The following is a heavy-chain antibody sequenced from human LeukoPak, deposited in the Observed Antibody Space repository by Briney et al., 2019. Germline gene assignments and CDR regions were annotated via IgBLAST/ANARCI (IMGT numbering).Heavy chain of an antibody. CDR3: AKDLAAYYGSSGCFDS. Sequence: QSGRSLRLSCTASGLTFSSYALHWVRQAPGKGLEWVAVISYDGSNEYYADSVKGRFTISRDNSKNTLYLQMNSLGAEDTTIHYCAKDLAAYYGSSGCFDSWGQGTLVTVSS. D-gene: IGHD3-22*01. CDR1: GLTFSSYA. CDR2: ISYDGSNE. J-gene: IGHJ4*02. V-gene: IGHV3-30-3*01.